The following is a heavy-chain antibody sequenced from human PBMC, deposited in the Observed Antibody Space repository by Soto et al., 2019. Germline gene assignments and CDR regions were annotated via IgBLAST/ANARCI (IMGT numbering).Heavy chain of an antibody. CDR3: ARGSFLGYCSSTSCYTPSFDI. Sequence: ASVKVSCKASGFTFTSYAMHWVRQAPGQRLEWMGWINAGNGNTKYSQKFQGRVTITRDTSASTAYMELSSLRSEDTAVYYCARGSFLGYCSSTSCYTPSFDIWGQGTMVTVSS. D-gene: IGHD2-2*02. J-gene: IGHJ3*02. CDR1: GFTFTSYA. CDR2: INAGNGNT. V-gene: IGHV1-3*01.